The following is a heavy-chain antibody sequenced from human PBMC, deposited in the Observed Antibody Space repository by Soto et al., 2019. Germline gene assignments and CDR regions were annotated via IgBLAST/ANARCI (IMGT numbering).Heavy chain of an antibody. CDR1: GYSFTNYW. CDR3: ARQNQYCSSTSCYDF. V-gene: IGHV5-51*01. J-gene: IGHJ4*02. CDR2: IYPGDSDT. Sequence: GESLKISCKGSGYSFTNYWIGWVRQMPGKGLEWMGIIYPGDSDTRYSPSFQGQVTISADKSISTAYLQWSSLKASDTAMYYCARQNQYCSSTSCYDFWGQGTLVTVSS. D-gene: IGHD2-2*01.